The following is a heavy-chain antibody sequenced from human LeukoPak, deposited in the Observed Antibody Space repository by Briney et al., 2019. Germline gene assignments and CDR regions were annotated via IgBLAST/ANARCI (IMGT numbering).Heavy chain of an antibody. CDR1: GATFGSHS. D-gene: IGHD5-12*01. CDR3: ARDLLSVDNYDALDI. V-gene: IGHV1-69*13. Sequence: SVKVSCKASGATFGSHSISWVRQAPGQGLEWMGGIVPMFGTDVYAQRFQGRVTVTADGSTTTAYMELISLTSEDTAMYYCARDLLSVDNYDALDIWGQGTMVTVSS. CDR2: IVPMFGTD. J-gene: IGHJ3*02.